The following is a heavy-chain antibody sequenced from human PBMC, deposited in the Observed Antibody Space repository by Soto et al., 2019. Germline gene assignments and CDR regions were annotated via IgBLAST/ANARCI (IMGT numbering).Heavy chain of an antibody. V-gene: IGHV4-34*01. CDR1: GWSLSGYY. J-gene: IGHJ6*02. CDR2: INQSGST. Sequence: PXETLSLTCAVYGWSLSGYYWSWIRQPPGKGLEWIGEINQSGSTNYKSSLKSRVTISVDTSKNQFSLKLSSVTAADTAVYYCAAADWGHNFYYGMDVWGQGTTVTVSS. CDR3: AAADWGHNFYYGMDV. D-gene: IGHD7-27*01.